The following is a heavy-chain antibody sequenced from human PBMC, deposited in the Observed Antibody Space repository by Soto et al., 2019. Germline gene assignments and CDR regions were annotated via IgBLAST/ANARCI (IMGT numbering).Heavy chain of an antibody. D-gene: IGHD6-13*01. Sequence: SETLSLTCAVSGYSISSGYYWGWIRQPPGKGLEWIGSIYHSGSTYYNPSLKSRVTISVDTSKNQFSLKLSSVTAADTAVYYCARARIAAAGNLYYFDYFGQGNLVTVSS. CDR1: GYSISSGYY. CDR3: ARARIAAAGNLYYFDY. V-gene: IGHV4-38-2*01. J-gene: IGHJ4*02. CDR2: IYHSGST.